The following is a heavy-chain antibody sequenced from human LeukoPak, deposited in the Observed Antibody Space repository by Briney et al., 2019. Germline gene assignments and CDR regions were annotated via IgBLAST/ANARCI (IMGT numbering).Heavy chain of an antibody. CDR3: ARHDSSGPYNAFDI. J-gene: IGHJ3*02. Sequence: SETLSLTCTVSGGSISSSSSYWGWIRQPPGKGLEWIGHIFHSGRTSYNPSLMSRVTISVDTSKNQFSLKLSSVTAADTAVYYCARHDSSGPYNAFDIWGQGTMVIVSS. D-gene: IGHD3-22*01. CDR1: GGSISSSSSY. CDR2: IFHSGRT. V-gene: IGHV4-39*01.